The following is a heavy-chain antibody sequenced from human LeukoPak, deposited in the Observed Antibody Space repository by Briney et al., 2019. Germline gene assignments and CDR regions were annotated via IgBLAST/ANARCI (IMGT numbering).Heavy chain of an antibody. CDR1: GYTFTCYY. CDR3: AAGGRWLQN. V-gene: IGHV1-2*02. Sequence: GASVTLSCMASGYTFTCYYIHWVRQAPGQGLEWMGWINPNSGGTNYAQKFQGRVTMTRDTSISTAYMELSRLRSDDTAVYYCAAGGRWLQNWGQGTLVTVSS. D-gene: IGHD4-23*01. CDR2: INPNSGGT. J-gene: IGHJ4*02.